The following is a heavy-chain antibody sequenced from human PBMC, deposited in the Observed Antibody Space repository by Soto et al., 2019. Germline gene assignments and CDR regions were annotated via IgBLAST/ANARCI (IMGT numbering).Heavy chain of an antibody. CDR2: IYYSGST. Sequence: QVQLQESVPGPVKPSETLSLTCTVSGGCISSYYWSWIRQPPGKGLEWIGYIYYSGSTNYNPSLKSRVTISVDTSKTQFSLKLSSVTAADTAVYYCARHHDSWGQGTLVTVSS. J-gene: IGHJ4*02. CDR1: GGCISSYY. CDR3: ARHHDS. V-gene: IGHV4-59*08.